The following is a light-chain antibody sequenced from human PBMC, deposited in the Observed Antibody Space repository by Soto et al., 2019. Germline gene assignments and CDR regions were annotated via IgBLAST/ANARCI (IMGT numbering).Light chain of an antibody. CDR2: EVS. J-gene: IGKJ4*01. CDR3: MQAGDPPPT. Sequence: DIVMTQAPLSLPVTPGEPASISCRSSQSLLHSDGYNYLDWYLQKPGQSPQLLIYEVSKRASGVPDRFSGSGSGTDFTVKISRVEAEDVGVYHCMQAGDPPPTFGGGTKVEIK. V-gene: IGKV2-28*01. CDR1: QSLLHSDGYNY.